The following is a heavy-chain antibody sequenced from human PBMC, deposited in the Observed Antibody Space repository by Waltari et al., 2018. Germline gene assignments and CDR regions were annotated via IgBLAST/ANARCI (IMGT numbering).Heavy chain of an antibody. Sequence: EVQLVESGGGLVQHGGSLRLPCGAPGFTFSRYWMSWVRQTPGKGLQWVANINYDGSQKYYVDSVKGRFTISRDNAKNSVYLQMNSLRVEDTAVYYCAKSRGFEYWGQGALITVSS. D-gene: IGHD2-2*01. CDR2: INYDGSQK. CDR3: AKSRGFEY. CDR1: GFTFSRYW. J-gene: IGHJ4*02. V-gene: IGHV3-7*01.